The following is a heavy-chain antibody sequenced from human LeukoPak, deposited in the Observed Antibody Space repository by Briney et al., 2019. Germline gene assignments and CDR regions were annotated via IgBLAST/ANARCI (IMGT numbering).Heavy chain of an antibody. D-gene: IGHD2-15*01. V-gene: IGHV4-61*01. CDR3: ARDTRGFCRGRGGPWGGGGINWFDA. CDR1: GDSVNSGTYY. J-gene: IGHJ5*02. CDR2: IYYSGST. Sequence: PSETLSLTCTVSGDSVNSGTYYWSWIRQPPGKGLEWIGYIYYSGSTDYNPSLKSRATISLDASKNQFSLKLTPVTDADPAVYYCARDTRGFCRGRGGPWGGGGINWFDAWGRGTLVIVSS.